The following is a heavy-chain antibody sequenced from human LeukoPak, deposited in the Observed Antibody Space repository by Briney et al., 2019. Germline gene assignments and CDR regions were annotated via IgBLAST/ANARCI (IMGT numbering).Heavy chain of an antibody. CDR3: ARAGGGPTTLYWYFDL. Sequence: GRSLRLSCAASGFTFSSSAMHWVRQAPGKGLEWVAVISYDGGNKYYADSVKGRFTVSRDNSKNTLYLQMNSLRAEDTAVYYCARAGGGPTTLYWYFDLWGRGTLVSVSS. V-gene: IGHV3-30*04. CDR1: GFTFSSSA. CDR2: ISYDGGNK. J-gene: IGHJ2*01. D-gene: IGHD1-7*01.